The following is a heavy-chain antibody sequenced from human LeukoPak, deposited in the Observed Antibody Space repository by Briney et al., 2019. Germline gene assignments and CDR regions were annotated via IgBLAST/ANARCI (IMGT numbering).Heavy chain of an antibody. J-gene: IGHJ6*02. CDR1: GGSISSYY. CDR2: IYYGGST. V-gene: IGHV4-59*01. CDR3: ARDNWNYGSSMDV. D-gene: IGHD1-7*01. Sequence: SETLSLTCSVSGGSISSYYWSWIRQPPGKGLEWIGYIYYGGSTNYNPSLKSRVTISVDTSKNQFPLKLSSVTAADTAVYYCARDNWNYGSSMDVWGQGTTVTVSS.